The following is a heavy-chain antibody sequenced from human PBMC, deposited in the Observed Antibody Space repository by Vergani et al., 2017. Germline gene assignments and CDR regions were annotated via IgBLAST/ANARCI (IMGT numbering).Heavy chain of an antibody. CDR3: AKNPGISTTRHYYAMDV. Sequence: GQLLESGGGLIQPGGSLRLSCAASGFKFSDHYMSWIRQAPGKGLEWVSHISPGASTVSYTDSVTGRFTVSRDNDNNSLTLDMTTLRVEDTAVYYCAKNPGISTTRHYYAMDVWGQGTTVTVSS. CDR2: ISPGASTV. J-gene: IGHJ6*02. CDR1: GFKFSDHY. V-gene: IGHV3-11*04. D-gene: IGHD1-1*01.